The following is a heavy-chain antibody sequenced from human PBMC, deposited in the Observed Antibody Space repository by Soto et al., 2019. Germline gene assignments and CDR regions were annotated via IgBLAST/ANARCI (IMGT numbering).Heavy chain of an antibody. V-gene: IGHV1-24*01. CDR3: ARGSVVAATLFDY. CDR2: FDPEDGET. J-gene: IGHJ4*02. D-gene: IGHD2-15*01. Sequence: GKGLEWMGGFDPEDGETIYAQKFQGRVTMTEDTSTDTAYMELSSLRSEDTAVYYCARGSVVAATLFDYWGQGTLVSVSS.